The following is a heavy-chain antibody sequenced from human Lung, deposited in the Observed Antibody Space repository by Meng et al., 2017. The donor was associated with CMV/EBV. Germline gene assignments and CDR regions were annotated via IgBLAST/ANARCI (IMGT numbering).Heavy chain of an antibody. Sequence: SCSASGFTFSTYAMHWVRQAPGKGLEWVALISFDGSSKYFADSVKGRFTISRDSSKNTLYLQMNTLRTEDTAIYFCAREGVDLDYWGQGTMVTVSS. CDR2: ISFDGSSK. J-gene: IGHJ4*02. CDR3: AREGVDLDY. V-gene: IGHV3-30-3*01. CDR1: GFTFSTYA. D-gene: IGHD3-16*01.